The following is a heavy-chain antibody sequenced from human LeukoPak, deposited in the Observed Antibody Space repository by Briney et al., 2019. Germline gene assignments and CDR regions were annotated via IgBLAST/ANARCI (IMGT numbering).Heavy chain of an antibody. CDR1: GFTFSSFA. CDR2: VSDGGGRT. CDR3: AKDRPTWPIDY. Sequence: GGSLRLSCAASGFTFSSFAMSWVRQSPGKGLEWVSTVSDGGGRTFYADSVKGRFTISRDNSKNTLDLQMNSLRAEDTAVYYCAKDRPTWPIDYWGQGTLVTVSS. D-gene: IGHD5-12*01. J-gene: IGHJ4*02. V-gene: IGHV3-23*01.